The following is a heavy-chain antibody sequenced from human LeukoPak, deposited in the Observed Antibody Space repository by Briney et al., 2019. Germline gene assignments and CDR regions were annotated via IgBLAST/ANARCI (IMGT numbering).Heavy chain of an antibody. CDR2: LSGSASST. V-gene: IGHV3-23*01. CDR1: GFTFTTHA. J-gene: IGHJ4*02. D-gene: IGHD2-15*01. CDR3: AKDALPHTYSYYFDF. Sequence: PWGSLRLSCTDSGFTFTTHAMHWVRQAPGKGLEWVSGLSGSASSTYYADSVKGRFTISRDNSKNTLYLQMNSLRAEDTAVYYCAKDALPHTYSYYFDFWGQGTLVTVSS.